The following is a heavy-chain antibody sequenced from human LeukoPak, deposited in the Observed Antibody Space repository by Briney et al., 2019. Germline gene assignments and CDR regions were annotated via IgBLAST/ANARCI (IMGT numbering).Heavy chain of an antibody. CDR3: ARGGLQRGDYFDY. CDR1: GFTFRSYT. CDR2: ISSSSSSI. V-gene: IGHV3-21*01. J-gene: IGHJ4*02. Sequence: NPGGSLRLSCAASGFTFRSYTMNWVRQAPGKGLEWASSISSSSSSIYYADSVKGRFTISRDNAKNSLYLQMNSLRAEDTAVYYCARGGLQRGDYFDYWGQGTLVTVSS. D-gene: IGHD5-24*01.